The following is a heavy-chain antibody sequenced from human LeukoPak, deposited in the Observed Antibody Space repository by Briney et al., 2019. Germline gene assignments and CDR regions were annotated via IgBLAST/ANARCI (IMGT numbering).Heavy chain of an antibody. CDR3: ARAETTGYYYDSSGYSIDYYYGMDV. CDR2: INPNSGGT. Sequence: GASVKVSCKASRYTFTGYYMHWVRQAPGQGLEWMGRINPNSGGTNYAQKFQGRVTMTRDTSISTAYMELSRLRSDDTAVYYCARAETTGYYYDSSGYSIDYYYGMDVWGQGTTVTVSS. CDR1: RYTFTGYY. V-gene: IGHV1-2*06. D-gene: IGHD3-22*01. J-gene: IGHJ6*02.